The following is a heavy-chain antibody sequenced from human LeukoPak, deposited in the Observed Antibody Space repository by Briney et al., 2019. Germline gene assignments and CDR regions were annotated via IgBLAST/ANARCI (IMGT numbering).Heavy chain of an antibody. CDR1: GFTFSGGW. CDR3: ARDSDGYDL. D-gene: IGHD2-15*01. J-gene: IGHJ4*02. Sequence: GGSLRLSCAAPGFTFSGGWMSWVGQAPGRGLEWVANTKQDGSEKYYVDSVKGRFTISRDNTKNSLYLQMNSLRVDDTAVYYCARDSDGYDLWGQGTLVTVSS. CDR2: TKQDGSEK. V-gene: IGHV3-7*01.